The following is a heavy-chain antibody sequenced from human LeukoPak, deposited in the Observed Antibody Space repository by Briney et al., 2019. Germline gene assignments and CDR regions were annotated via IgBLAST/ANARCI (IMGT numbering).Heavy chain of an antibody. D-gene: IGHD6-13*01. J-gene: IGHJ6*02. Sequence: GGSLRLSCAASGFTFSSYWMHWVRQAPGKGLVWVSRINSDGSSTSYADSVKGRFTISRDNAKNTLYLQMNSLRAEDTAVYYCARERAAAGHTLSYYYYGIDVWGQGTTVTVSS. CDR1: GFTFSSYW. V-gene: IGHV3-74*01. CDR2: INSDGSST. CDR3: ARERAAAGHTLSYYYYGIDV.